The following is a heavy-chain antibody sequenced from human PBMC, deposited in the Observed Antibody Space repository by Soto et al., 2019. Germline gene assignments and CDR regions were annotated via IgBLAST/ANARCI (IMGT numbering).Heavy chain of an antibody. J-gene: IGHJ4*02. Sequence: SGGSLRLSCAASGFTFSSYAMHWVRQAPGKGLEWVAVISYDGSNKYYADSVKGRFTISRDNSKNALYLQMNSLRAEDTAVYYCESVPEWELSGGDSPAYWGQGTLVTVSS. CDR3: ESVPEWELSGGDSPAY. CDR1: GFTFSSYA. D-gene: IGHD1-26*01. CDR2: ISYDGSNK. V-gene: IGHV3-30-3*01.